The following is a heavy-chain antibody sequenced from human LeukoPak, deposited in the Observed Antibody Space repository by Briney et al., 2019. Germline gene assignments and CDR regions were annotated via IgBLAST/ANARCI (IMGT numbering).Heavy chain of an antibody. V-gene: IGHV3-21*01. CDR1: GFTFSSYS. CDR3: ARDFNWNQLYYFDY. CDR2: ISSSSSYI. D-gene: IGHD1-20*01. Sequence: GGSLRLSCAASGFTFSSYSMNWVRQAPGKGLEWVSSISSSSSYIYYADLVKGRFTISRDNAKNSLYLQMNSLRAEDTAVYYCARDFNWNQLYYFDYWGQGTLVTVSS. J-gene: IGHJ4*02.